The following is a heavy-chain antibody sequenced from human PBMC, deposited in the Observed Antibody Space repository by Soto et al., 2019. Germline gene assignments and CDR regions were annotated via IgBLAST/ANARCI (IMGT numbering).Heavy chain of an antibody. V-gene: IGHV3-11*05. CDR2: ISGRSDYT. Sequence: QVELVESGGGLVKPGGSLRLSCAASGFTFSDHYMSWIRQAPGKGLEWLSYISGRSDYTHYADSVKGRFTISRDNAENSLSLQMNTLRAEDTAVYYCVRSHLSGEAFDNWGQGTLVTVSS. CDR3: VRSHLSGEAFDN. J-gene: IGHJ4*02. CDR1: GFTFSDHY. D-gene: IGHD1-26*01.